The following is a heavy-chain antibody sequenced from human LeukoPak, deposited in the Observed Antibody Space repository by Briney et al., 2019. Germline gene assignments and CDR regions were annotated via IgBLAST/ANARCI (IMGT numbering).Heavy chain of an antibody. CDR2: MRSEARGGTP. V-gene: IGHV3-15*01. J-gene: IGHJ3*02. D-gene: IGHD5-18*01. CDR1: GFTFSSYS. Sequence: GGSLRLSCAASGFTFSSYSMNWVRQAPGKGLEWVGRMRSEARGGTPDYAALVKGRFIISIDDSRSTLYLQMHSLETEDTALYYRNTEGFTYGHHALGIWGQGTVVTVSS. CDR3: NTEGFTYGHHALGI.